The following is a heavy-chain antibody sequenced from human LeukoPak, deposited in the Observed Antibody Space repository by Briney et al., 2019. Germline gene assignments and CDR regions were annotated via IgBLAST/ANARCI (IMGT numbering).Heavy chain of an antibody. Sequence: GGSLRLSCAASGFTFSGSAMHWVRQASGKGLEWVGRIRSKANSYATAYAASVKGRFTISRDDSKNTAYLQMNSLKTEDTAVYYCTRRLELLSDWFDPWGQGTLVTVSS. D-gene: IGHD1-7*01. V-gene: IGHV3-73*01. J-gene: IGHJ5*02. CDR1: GFTFSGSA. CDR3: TRRLELLSDWFDP. CDR2: IRSKANSYAT.